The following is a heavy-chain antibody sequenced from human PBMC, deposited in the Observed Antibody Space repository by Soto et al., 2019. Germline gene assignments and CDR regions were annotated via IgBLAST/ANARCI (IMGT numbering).Heavy chain of an antibody. D-gene: IGHD3-22*01. Sequence: SETLSLTCTVSGGSISSGDYYWSLIRQPPGKDLEWIGYIYYSGSTYYNPSLKSRVTISVDTSKNQFSLKLSSVTAADTAVYYCARDRYYYDSSGYPTLNWFDPWGQGTLVTVSS. J-gene: IGHJ5*02. CDR1: GGSISSGDYY. V-gene: IGHV4-30-4*01. CDR2: IYYSGST. CDR3: ARDRYYYDSSGYPTLNWFDP.